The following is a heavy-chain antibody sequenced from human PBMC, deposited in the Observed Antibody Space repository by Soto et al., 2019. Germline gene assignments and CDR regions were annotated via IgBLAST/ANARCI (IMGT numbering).Heavy chain of an antibody. CDR3: ARVAVAGLDY. V-gene: IGHV1-2*02. J-gene: IGHJ4*02. CDR2: INPKTGDT. Sequence: ASVKVSCKAFGYILSAYYINCVRQAPGQGLEWMGWINPKTGDTVYAQKFQGSVTMSSDTSISTAYMEVTSMKFDDTAVYFCARVAVAGLDYWGRRTLV. D-gene: IGHD6-19*01. CDR1: GYILSAYY.